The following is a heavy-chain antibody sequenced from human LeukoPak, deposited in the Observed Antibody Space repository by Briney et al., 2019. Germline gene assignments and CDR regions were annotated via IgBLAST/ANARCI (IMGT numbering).Heavy chain of an antibody. D-gene: IGHD3-22*01. V-gene: IGHV1-46*01. J-gene: IGHJ4*02. CDR2: INPSGGST. Sequence: ASVKVSCKASGGTFSSYAISWVRQAPGQGLEWMGIINPSGGSTSYAQKFQGRVTMTRDTSTSTVYMELSSLRSEDTAVYYCARGYDSSGYYYWGQGTLVTVSS. CDR3: ARGYDSSGYYY. CDR1: GGTFSSYA.